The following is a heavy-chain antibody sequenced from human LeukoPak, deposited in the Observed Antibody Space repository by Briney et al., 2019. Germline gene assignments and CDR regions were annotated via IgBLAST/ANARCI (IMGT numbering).Heavy chain of an antibody. CDR1: GYTFTGYY. D-gene: IGHD6-19*01. CDR2: INPNSGGT. V-gene: IGHV1-2*06. J-gene: IGHJ4*02. Sequence: ASVKVSCKASGYTFTGYYMHWVRQVPGQGLEWMGRINPNSGGTNYAQKFQGRVTMTRDTSISTAYMELSRLRSDDTAVYYCARDPLSYSSGWYYFDYWGQGTLVTVSS. CDR3: ARDPLSYSSGWYYFDY.